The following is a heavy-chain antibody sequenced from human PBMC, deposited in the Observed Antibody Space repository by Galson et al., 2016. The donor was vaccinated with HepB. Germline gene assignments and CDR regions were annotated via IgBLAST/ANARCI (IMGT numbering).Heavy chain of an antibody. CDR1: GGTFSNYA. D-gene: IGHD3-10*01. J-gene: IGHJ5*02. V-gene: IGHV1-69*13. CDR2: IIPIFGTP. CDR3: ATGGVTLPGWLDP. Sequence: SVKVSCKASGGTFSNYAINWVRQAPGQGLECVGGIIPIFGTPDYAQKFQGRLTITADESTSTAYMELSSLRSEDTAIYFCATGGVTLPGWLDPWGQGTLVTVSS.